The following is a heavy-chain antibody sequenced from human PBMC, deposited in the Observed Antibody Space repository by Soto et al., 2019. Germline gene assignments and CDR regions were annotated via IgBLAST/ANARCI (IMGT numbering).Heavy chain of an antibody. CDR3: ARVLRGWFDP. Sequence: SETLSLTCAVSGGSITSANWWTWVRQPPGGGLEWIGEISHSGITNYKASLRSRVTMSVDKTKNDVSLKLTSVTAADTAVYYCARVLRGWFDPWGQGTPVTVSS. J-gene: IGHJ5*02. CDR2: ISHSGIT. CDR1: GGSITSANW. V-gene: IGHV4-4*02.